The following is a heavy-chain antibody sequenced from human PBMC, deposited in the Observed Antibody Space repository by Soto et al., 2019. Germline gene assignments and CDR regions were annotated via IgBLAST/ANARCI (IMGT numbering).Heavy chain of an antibody. CDR3: ARVLRGWFDP. Sequence: SETLSLTCAVSGGSITSANWWTWVRQPPGGGLEWIGEISHSGITNYKASLRSRVTMSVDKTKNDVSLKLTSVTAADTAVYYCARVLRGWFDPWGQGTPVTVSS. J-gene: IGHJ5*02. CDR2: ISHSGIT. CDR1: GGSITSANW. V-gene: IGHV4-4*02.